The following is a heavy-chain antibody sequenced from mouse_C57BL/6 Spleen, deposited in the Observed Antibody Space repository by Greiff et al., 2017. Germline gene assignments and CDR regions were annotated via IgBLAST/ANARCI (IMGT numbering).Heavy chain of an antibody. J-gene: IGHJ2*01. Sequence: QVQLKQSGAELVKPGASVKISCKASGYAFSSYWMNWVKQRPGKGLEWIGQLYPGDGDTNYNGKFKGKATLTADKSSSTAYMQLSSLTSEDSAVYFCARRGGLLLFDYGGQGTTLTVSS. V-gene: IGHV1-80*01. CDR2: LYPGDGDT. CDR1: GYAFSSYW. D-gene: IGHD2-3*01. CDR3: ARRGGLLLFDY.